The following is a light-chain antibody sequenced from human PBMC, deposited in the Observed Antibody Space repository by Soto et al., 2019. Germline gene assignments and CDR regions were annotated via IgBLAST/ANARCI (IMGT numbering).Light chain of an antibody. CDR3: QVWDIMTDNYV. CDR2: YDS. J-gene: IGLJ1*01. V-gene: IGLV3-21*04. CDR1: NIGDKR. Sequence: SYELTQPPSVSVAPEKTATITCGGNNIGDKRVHWYRQKPGQAPVLLISYDSDRPSGIPERFSGSNSRNTATLTISRVEAGDEAEYYCQVWDIMTDNYVFGGGTKLTVL.